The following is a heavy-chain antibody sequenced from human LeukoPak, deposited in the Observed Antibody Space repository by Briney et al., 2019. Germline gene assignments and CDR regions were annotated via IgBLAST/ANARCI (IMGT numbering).Heavy chain of an antibody. CDR2: INPNSGGT. V-gene: IGHV1-2*02. CDR1: GYTFTSSY. J-gene: IGHJ4*02. CDR3: ARDLGSGNQNFDY. D-gene: IGHD1-14*01. Sequence: GASVKVSCKASGYTFTSSYMHWVRQAPGQGLEWMGWINPNSGGTNYAQKFQGRVTMTRDTSISTAYMELSRLRSDDTAVYYCARDLGSGNQNFDYWGQGTLVTVSS.